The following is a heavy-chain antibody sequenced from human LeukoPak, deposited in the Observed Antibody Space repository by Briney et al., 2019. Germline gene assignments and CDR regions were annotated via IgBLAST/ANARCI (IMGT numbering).Heavy chain of an antibody. J-gene: IGHJ3*02. V-gene: IGHV3-30*04. CDR2: ISYDGSNK. D-gene: IGHD1-26*01. CDR1: GFTFSSYA. Sequence: GGSLRLSCAASGFTFSSYAMHWVRQAPGKGLEWVAVISYDGSNKYYADSVKGRFTISRDNSKNTLYLQMNSLRAEDTAVYYCAKDGEWDFAFDIWGQGTMVTVSS. CDR3: AKDGEWDFAFDI.